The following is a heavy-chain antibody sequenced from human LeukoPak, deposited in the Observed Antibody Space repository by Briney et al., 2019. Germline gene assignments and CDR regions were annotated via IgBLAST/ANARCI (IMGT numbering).Heavy chain of an antibody. CDR1: GFTFSIHG. CDR3: ARALYDSPLAGDR. J-gene: IGHJ5*02. V-gene: IGHV3-23*01. Sequence: PGGSLRLSCAASGFTFSIHGMNWVRQAPGKGLEWVSGISPGGEIPYYADSVKGRFTISRDNSKDTVSLQMNSLRVEDTAIYYCARALYDSPLAGDRWGQGTLVTVSS. D-gene: IGHD3-22*01. CDR2: ISPGGEIP.